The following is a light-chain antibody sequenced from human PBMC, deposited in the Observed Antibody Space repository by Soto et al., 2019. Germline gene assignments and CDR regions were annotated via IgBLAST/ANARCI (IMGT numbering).Light chain of an antibody. Sequence: AGRMTMTPSSLSASTGDRVTISFLASQGISSYLAWYQQKPGKAPNLLIYAASTLQSGVPSRFSGSGSGTDFTLTISSLQPEDFATYYCQQLNTYPITFGQLTRLEI. CDR3: QQLNTYPIT. V-gene: IGKV1-8*01. CDR2: AAS. CDR1: QGISSY. J-gene: IGKJ5*01.